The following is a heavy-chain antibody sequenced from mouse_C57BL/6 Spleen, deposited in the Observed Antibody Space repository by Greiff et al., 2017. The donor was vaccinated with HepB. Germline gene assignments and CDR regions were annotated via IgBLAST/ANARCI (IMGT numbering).Heavy chain of an antibody. CDR2: INPNNGGT. CDR1: GYTFTDYY. J-gene: IGHJ2*01. CDR3: ARSGLSLYFDY. V-gene: IGHV1-26*01. Sequence: VQLQQSGPELVKPGASVKISCKASGYTFTDYYMNWVKQSHGKSLEWIGDINPNNGGTSYNQKFKGKATLTVDKSSSTAYMELRSLTSEDSAVYYCARSGLSLYFDYWGQGTTLTVSS.